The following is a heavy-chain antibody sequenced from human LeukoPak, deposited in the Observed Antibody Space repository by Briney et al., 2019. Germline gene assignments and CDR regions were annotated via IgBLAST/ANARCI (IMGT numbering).Heavy chain of an antibody. Sequence: PSETLSLTCTVSGGSISSYYWRWIRQPPGKGLEWIGYIYYSGSTNYNPSLKSRVTISVDTSKNQFSLKLSSVTAADTAVYYCAREYSYGLLDYWGQGTLVTVSS. D-gene: IGHD5-18*01. CDR3: AREYSYGLLDY. J-gene: IGHJ4*02. CDR2: IYYSGST. CDR1: GGSISSYY. V-gene: IGHV4-59*01.